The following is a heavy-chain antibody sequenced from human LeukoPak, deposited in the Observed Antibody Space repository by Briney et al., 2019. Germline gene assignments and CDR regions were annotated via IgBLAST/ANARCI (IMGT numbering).Heavy chain of an antibody. CDR2: ISSSGNNK. J-gene: IGHJ5*02. D-gene: IGHD7-27*01. CDR3: ARETGDKDRGRVANWFDP. CDR1: GFTFNTYT. Sequence: GGSLRLSCAVSGFTFNTYTMNWVRQAPGRGPQWVSYISSSGNNKYYADSVRGRFTISRDNAKNSLYLQMNSLRDEDTAVYYCARETGDKDRGRVANWFDPWGQGTLVTVSS. V-gene: IGHV3-48*02.